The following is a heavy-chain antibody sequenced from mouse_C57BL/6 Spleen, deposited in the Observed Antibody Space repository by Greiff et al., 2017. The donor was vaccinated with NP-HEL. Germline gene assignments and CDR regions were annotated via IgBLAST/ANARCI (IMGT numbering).Heavy chain of an antibody. CDR2: IYPGGGYT. J-gene: IGHJ2*01. D-gene: IGHD2-2*01. V-gene: IGHV1-63*01. CDR1: GYTFTNYW. Sequence: QVQLQQSGAELVRPGTSVKMSCKASGYTFTNYWIGWAKQRPGHGLEWIGDIYPGGGYTNYNEKFKGKATLTADKSSSTAYMQFSSLTSEDSAIYYCARRASTMVTGYYFDYWGQGTTLTVSS. CDR3: ARRASTMVTGYYFDY.